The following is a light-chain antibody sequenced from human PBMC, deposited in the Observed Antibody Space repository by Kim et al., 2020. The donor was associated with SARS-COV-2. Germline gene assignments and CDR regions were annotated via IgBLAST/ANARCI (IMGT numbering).Light chain of an antibody. J-gene: IGLJ2*01. CDR3: CSYILTNTLV. Sequence: QSALTQPASVSGSPGQSITISCTGTSSDVGSYNLVSWYQHHPGKAPQLLIYEGSKWPSGVSVRFSGSKSGNTASLTISGLQAEDEADYYCCSYILTNTLVFGGGTQLTVL. CDR1: SSDVGSYNL. V-gene: IGLV2-23*01. CDR2: EGS.